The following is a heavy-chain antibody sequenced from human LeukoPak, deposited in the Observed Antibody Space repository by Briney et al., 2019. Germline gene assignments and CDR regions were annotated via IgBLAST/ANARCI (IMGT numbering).Heavy chain of an antibody. J-gene: IGHJ4*02. CDR1: GGTFSSYA. V-gene: IGHV1-69*13. Sequence: SVKVSCKASGGTFSSYAISWVRQAPGQGLEWMGGIIPIFGTANYAQKFQGRVTITADESTSTAYMELSSLRSEDTAVYYCARVKGIAAAGTFDYWGQGTLVTVSS. D-gene: IGHD6-13*01. CDR2: IIPIFGTA. CDR3: ARVKGIAAAGTFDY.